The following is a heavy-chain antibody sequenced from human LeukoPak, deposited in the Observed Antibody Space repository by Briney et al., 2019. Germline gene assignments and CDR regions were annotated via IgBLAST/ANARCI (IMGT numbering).Heavy chain of an antibody. Sequence: GGSLRLSCAASGFIFSDSYMNWIRQAPGKGLEWVSYISTSGNFKNYADSVKGRFTISRDNAKNSLYLQMSSLRADDTAVYYCARGDSSGCPDYWGQGTLVTVSS. D-gene: IGHD3-22*01. CDR2: ISTSGNFK. J-gene: IGHJ4*02. CDR1: GFIFSDSY. V-gene: IGHV3-11*01. CDR3: ARGDSSGCPDY.